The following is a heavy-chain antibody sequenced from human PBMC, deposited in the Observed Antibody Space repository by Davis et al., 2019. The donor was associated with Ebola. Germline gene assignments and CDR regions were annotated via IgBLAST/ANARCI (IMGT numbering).Heavy chain of an antibody. CDR3: ARDLSYDFWSGYYNNWFDP. D-gene: IGHD3-3*01. V-gene: IGHV4-4*02. Sequence: SETLSLTCAVSGGSISSSNWWSWVRQPPGKGLEWIGEIYHSGCTNYNPSLKSRVTISVDKSKNQFSLKLSSVTAADTAVYYCARDLSYDFWSGYYNNWFDPWGQGTLVTVSS. CDR1: GGSISSSNW. J-gene: IGHJ5*02. CDR2: IYHSGCT.